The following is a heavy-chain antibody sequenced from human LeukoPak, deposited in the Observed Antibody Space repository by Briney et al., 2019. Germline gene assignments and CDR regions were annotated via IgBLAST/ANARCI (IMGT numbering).Heavy chain of an antibody. CDR3: ARVRGYSSSWKSWFDP. CDR1: GYTFTGYY. Sequence: ASVKVSCKASGYTFTGYYMHWVRQAPGQGLEWMGWMNPNSGNTGYAQKFQGRVTMTRNTSISTAYMELSSLRSEDTAVYYCARVRGYSSSWKSWFDPWGQGTLVTVSS. D-gene: IGHD6-13*01. J-gene: IGHJ5*02. V-gene: IGHV1-8*02. CDR2: MNPNSGNT.